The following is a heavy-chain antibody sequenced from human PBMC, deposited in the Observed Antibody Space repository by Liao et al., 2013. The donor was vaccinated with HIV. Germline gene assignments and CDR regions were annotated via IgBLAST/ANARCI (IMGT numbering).Heavy chain of an antibody. CDR3: AREGWFGELFLDAFDI. CDR1: GGSISSGSYY. CDR2: IYTSGST. J-gene: IGHJ3*02. D-gene: IGHD3-10*01. Sequence: QVQLQESGPGLVKPSQTLSLTCTVSGGSISSGSYYWSWIRQPAGKGLEWIGRIYTSGSTNYNPSLKSRVTISVDTSKNQFSLKLSSVTAADTAVYYCAREGWFGELFLDAFDIWGQGTMVTVSS. V-gene: IGHV4-61*02.